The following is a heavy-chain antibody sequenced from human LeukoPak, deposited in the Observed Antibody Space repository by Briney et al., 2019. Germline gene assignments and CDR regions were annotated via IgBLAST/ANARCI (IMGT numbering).Heavy chain of an antibody. Sequence: ASVKVSCKASGCTFNNYGISWVRQAPGQGLEWMGWISPYNRNTDYAQKFQGRLTMATDTSTNTVYMELRNLGYDDTAIYYCARDWGSTTTPNWFDPWGQGTLVTVSS. D-gene: IGHD2-15*01. J-gene: IGHJ5*02. V-gene: IGHV1-18*01. CDR2: ISPYNRNT. CDR1: GCTFNNYG. CDR3: ARDWGSTTTPNWFDP.